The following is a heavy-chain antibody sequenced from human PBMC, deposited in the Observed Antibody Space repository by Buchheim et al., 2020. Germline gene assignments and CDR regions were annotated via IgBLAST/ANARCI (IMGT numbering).Heavy chain of an antibody. D-gene: IGHD2-21*02. CDR1: GGSISSSSYY. J-gene: IGHJ5*02. CDR3: ARDLAYCGGDCYSGNWFDP. V-gene: IGHV4-39*01. Sequence: QLQLQESGPGLVKPSETLSLTCTVSGGSISSSSYYWGWIRQPPGKGLEWIGSIYYSGSTYYNPSLKSRVTLSVDPSKNQFSLKLSSVTAADTAVYYCARDLAYCGGDCYSGNWFDPWGQGTL. CDR2: IYYSGST.